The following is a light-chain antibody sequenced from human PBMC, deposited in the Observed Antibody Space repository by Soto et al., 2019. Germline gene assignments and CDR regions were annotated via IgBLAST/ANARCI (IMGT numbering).Light chain of an antibody. CDR1: SNDVGGYKY. CDR2: EVN. CDR3: TSFTSITTVI. J-gene: IGLJ2*01. Sequence: QSVLAQPASVSGSPGQSITISCTGTSNDVGGYKYVSWYQQHPGKAPKLMIYEVNNRPSGVSNRFSGSKSGNTASLTISGLQAADEADYFCTSFTSITTVIFGGGTQLTVL. V-gene: IGLV2-14*01.